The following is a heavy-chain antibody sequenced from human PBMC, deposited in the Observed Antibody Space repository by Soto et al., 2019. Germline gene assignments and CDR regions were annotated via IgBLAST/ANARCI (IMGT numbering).Heavy chain of an antibody. V-gene: IGHV3-66*01. CDR2: IYSGGST. J-gene: IGHJ4*02. D-gene: IGHD6-19*01. CDR1: GFTVSSNY. CDR3: ARDRSSGSHFDY. Sequence: EVQLVESGGGLVQPGGSLRLSCAASGFTVSSNYMSWVRQAPGKGLEWVSVIYSGGSTYYADSVKGSFTICRDNSKSTLYLQMNSLRAEDTAVYYCARDRSSGSHFDYWGQGTLVTVSS.